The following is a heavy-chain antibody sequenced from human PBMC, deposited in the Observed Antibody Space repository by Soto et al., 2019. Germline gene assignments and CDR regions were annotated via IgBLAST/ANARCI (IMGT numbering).Heavy chain of an antibody. D-gene: IGHD2-2*01. CDR2: VYYNGNT. J-gene: IGHJ5*02. CDR1: GGSMNSYY. V-gene: IGHV4-59*08. CDR3: ARSRGFDL. Sequence: SETLSVTCTVSGGSMNSYYWNWIRQPPGKGLEWIGSVYYNGNTNYNPSLKSRVTISVDTSKNQFSLNLRSVTAADTAVYYCARSRGFDLWGQGTLVTVSS.